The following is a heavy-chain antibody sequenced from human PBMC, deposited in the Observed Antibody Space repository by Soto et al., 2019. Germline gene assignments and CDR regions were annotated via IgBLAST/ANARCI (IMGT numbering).Heavy chain of an antibody. V-gene: IGHV2-26*01. J-gene: IGHJ4*02. CDR3: ARVYAYYDFGSGESNHWDYFDY. Sequence: QVTLKESGPVLVKPTETLTLTCTVSGFSLSNARMGVSWIRQPPGKALEWLAHIFSNDEKAYSTSLKSRLTISKDTSKSQVGLTMTNMDPVDTATDYCARVYAYYDFGSGESNHWDYFDYRGQGTLVTVAA. D-gene: IGHD3-3*01. CDR1: GFSLSNARMG. CDR2: IFSNDEK.